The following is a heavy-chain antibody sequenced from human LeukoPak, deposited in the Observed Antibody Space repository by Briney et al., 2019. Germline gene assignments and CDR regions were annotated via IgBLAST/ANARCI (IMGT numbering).Heavy chain of an antibody. CDR3: AQDRAWIEFYF. Sequence: PGGSLRLSCAASGFTFSSDAMNWVRQAPGKGLEWVSGISPGGETPYYADSVRGRFTISRDNSKNTMYLQMNSQRVEDTAVYYRAQDRAWIEFYFWGQGTLVTVSS. D-gene: IGHD5-12*01. CDR2: ISPGGETP. V-gene: IGHV3-23*01. CDR1: GFTFSSDA. J-gene: IGHJ4*02.